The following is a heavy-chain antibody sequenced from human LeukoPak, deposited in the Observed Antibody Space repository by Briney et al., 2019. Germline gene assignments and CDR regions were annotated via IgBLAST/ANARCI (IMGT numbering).Heavy chain of an antibody. CDR3: ASQGSGYDSPIDH. Sequence: GGSLRLSCAASGFTFSSYAMHWVRQAPAKGMERVAVISYDGSNKYYADSVKGRFTISRDNARNSLYLQMNSLRAEDTAVYYCASQGSGYDSPIDHWGQGTLVTVSS. D-gene: IGHD5-12*01. CDR2: ISYDGSNK. CDR1: GFTFSSYA. V-gene: IGHV3-30*04. J-gene: IGHJ4*02.